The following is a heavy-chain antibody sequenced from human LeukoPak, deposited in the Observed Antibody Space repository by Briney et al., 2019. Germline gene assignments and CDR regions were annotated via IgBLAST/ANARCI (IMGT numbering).Heavy chain of an antibody. CDR2: IYSGGST. J-gene: IGHJ6*02. CDR3: ARVTTGPYYYYGMDV. Sequence: GGSLRLSCAASGFTVSSNYMSWVRQAPGKGLEWFSVIYSGGSTYYADSVEGRFTISRDNSKNTLYLQMNSLRAEDTAVYYCARVTTGPYYYYGMDVWGQGTTVTVSS. D-gene: IGHD4-17*01. CDR1: GFTVSSNY. V-gene: IGHV3-66*01.